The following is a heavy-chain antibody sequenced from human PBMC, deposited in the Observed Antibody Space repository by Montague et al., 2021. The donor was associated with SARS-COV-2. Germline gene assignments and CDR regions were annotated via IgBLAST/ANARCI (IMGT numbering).Heavy chain of an antibody. CDR3: TRDDRCFVGDGFEY. D-gene: IGHD2-8*01. V-gene: IGHV3-48*03. J-gene: IGHJ3*01. CDR1: GFTFSSYD. Sequence: SLRLSCAASGFTFSSYDMNWVRQAPGKGPEWISDISSSAYTTSYAGSVKGRFTISRDNGKNTLYLQMNSLRAEDTAVYYCTRDDRCFVGDGFEYWGQGTKVTVSS. CDR2: ISSSAYTT.